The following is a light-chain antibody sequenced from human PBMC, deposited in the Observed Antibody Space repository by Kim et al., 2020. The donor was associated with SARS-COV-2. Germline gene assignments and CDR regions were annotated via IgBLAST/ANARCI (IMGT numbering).Light chain of an antibody. CDR1: KLGDKY. Sequence: VSPGQTASLTCSGDKLGDKYVCWYQQKPGQSPVLVIYQASKRPSGIPERFSGSNSGNTATLTISGTQAMDEADYYCQAWDSSTGVVFGGGTQLTVL. V-gene: IGLV3-1*01. J-gene: IGLJ2*01. CDR3: QAWDSSTGVV. CDR2: QAS.